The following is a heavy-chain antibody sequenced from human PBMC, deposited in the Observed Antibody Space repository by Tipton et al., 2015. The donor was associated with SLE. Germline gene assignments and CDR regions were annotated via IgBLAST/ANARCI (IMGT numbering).Heavy chain of an antibody. Sequence: TLSLTCTVSGGSISSYYWSRIRQPPGKGLERIGHIYYSGSTNYNPSLKSRVTISVDTAKNQFSLKLSSVTAADTAVYYRVSASAAGTVVYFDYWGQGTLVSVSS. CDR1: GGSISSYY. CDR3: VSASAAGTVVYFDY. J-gene: IGHJ4*02. D-gene: IGHD6-13*01. V-gene: IGHV4-59*01. CDR2: IYYSGST.